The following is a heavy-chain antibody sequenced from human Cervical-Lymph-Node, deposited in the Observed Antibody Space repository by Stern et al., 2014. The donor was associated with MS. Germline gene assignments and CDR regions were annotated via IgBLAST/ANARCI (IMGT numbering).Heavy chain of an antibody. V-gene: IGHV1-24*01. CDR1: GYTLTALS. CDR3: ATGPRAGVFDY. CDR2: FDRQDGEA. D-gene: IGHD6-13*01. J-gene: IGHJ4*02. Sequence: VQLVQSGAEVKKPGASVKVSCKASGYTLTALSMHWVRQAPGKGLEWMGGFDRQDGEALDAQRFQDRVRLTEDTSTDTAYMELSNLGANDTAMYFCATGPRAGVFDYWGQGTLVTVSS.